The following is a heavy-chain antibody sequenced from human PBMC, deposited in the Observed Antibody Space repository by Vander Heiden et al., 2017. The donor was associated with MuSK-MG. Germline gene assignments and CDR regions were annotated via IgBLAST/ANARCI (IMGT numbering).Heavy chain of an antibody. CDR3: ARQNDYSYYAMDV. Sequence: HPHLQYSGPGPLTPSETLSFTGTISDGSISSSSSYWIWIRHPPGKGLGWIGSIYYSGGTYDNPSLKSRVAISVDTSKNQFTLKRSSVTAADTAVYYCARQNDYSYYAMDVWGQGTTVTVSS. D-gene: IGHD1-1*01. V-gene: IGHV4-39*01. J-gene: IGHJ6*02. CDR2: IYYSGGT. CDR1: DGSISSSSSY.